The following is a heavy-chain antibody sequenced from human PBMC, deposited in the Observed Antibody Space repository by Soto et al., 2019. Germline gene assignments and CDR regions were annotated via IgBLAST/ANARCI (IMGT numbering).Heavy chain of an antibody. D-gene: IGHD2-15*01. CDR1: GFTFSSYR. CDR3: GEDGGFTVY. Sequence: QVQLVESGGGVVQPGRSLRLSCAASGFTFSSYRMYWVRQAPGKGLEWVAVIWYDENNKFYEDSVKGRFTISRDNSKKPLDLQNNSLKGEGTAGYYWGEDGGFTVYWGQGTLVNVSS. V-gene: IGHV3-33*06. J-gene: IGHJ4*02. CDR2: IWYDENNK.